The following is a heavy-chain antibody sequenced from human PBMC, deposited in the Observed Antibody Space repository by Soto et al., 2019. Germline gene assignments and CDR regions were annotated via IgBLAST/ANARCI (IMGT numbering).Heavy chain of an antibody. Sequence: GGSLRLSCAASGFTFRSFTMNWVRQAPGKGLEWVSTISSNSAYIYYTDALRGRFTISRDKAKSSLYLQMNSLRAEDTAVYYCARDTNYDSLTGYPGQFDYWGQGTLVTVPQ. J-gene: IGHJ4*02. CDR2: ISSNSAYI. V-gene: IGHV3-21*01. D-gene: IGHD3-9*01. CDR1: GFTFRSFT. CDR3: ARDTNYDSLTGYPGQFDY.